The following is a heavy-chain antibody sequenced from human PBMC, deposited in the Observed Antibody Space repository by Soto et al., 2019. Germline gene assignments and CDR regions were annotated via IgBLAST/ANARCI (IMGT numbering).Heavy chain of an antibody. CDR2: IKQDGSDK. V-gene: IGHV3-7*03. D-gene: IGHD3-10*01. J-gene: IGHJ3*02. CDR1: GFTFSSYW. CDR3: AKDMVRGDDAFDI. Sequence: PGGSLRLSCAASGFTFSSYWMSWVRQAPGKGLEWVANIKQDGSDKYYVDSVKGRFTLSRDNAKNSLQLQMNSLRAEDTALYYCAKDMVRGDDAFDIWGQGTMVTVSS.